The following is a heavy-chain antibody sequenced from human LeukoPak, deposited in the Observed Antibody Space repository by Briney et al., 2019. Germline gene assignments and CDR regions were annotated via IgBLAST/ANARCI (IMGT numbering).Heavy chain of an antibody. Sequence: GGSLRLSCAASVFTFSSYAMSWVRQAPGKGLEWVSTFSGSGSGGSTYYADSVKGRFTISRDNSKDTLYLQMNSLRAEDTAVYYCAKLLAVTNSYYFNYWGQGTLVTVSS. J-gene: IGHJ4*02. CDR2: FSGSGSGGST. D-gene: IGHD6-19*01. CDR1: VFTFSSYA. V-gene: IGHV3-23*01. CDR3: AKLLAVTNSYYFNY.